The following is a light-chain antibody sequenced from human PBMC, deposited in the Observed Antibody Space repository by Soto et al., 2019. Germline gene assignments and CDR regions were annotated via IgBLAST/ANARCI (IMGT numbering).Light chain of an antibody. Sequence: QSALTQPASVSGSPGQSITISCTGTSSDVGGYNYVSWYQQHPGKAPILMIYDVSNRPSGVSDRFSGSKSGNTASLTISGLKTEDEADYYCSSYTRSSTHVVFGGGTKLTVL. J-gene: IGLJ2*01. CDR2: DVS. V-gene: IGLV2-14*01. CDR1: SSDVGGYNY. CDR3: SSYTRSSTHVV.